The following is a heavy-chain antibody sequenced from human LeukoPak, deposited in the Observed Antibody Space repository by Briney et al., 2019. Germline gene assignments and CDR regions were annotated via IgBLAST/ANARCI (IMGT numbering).Heavy chain of an antibody. J-gene: IGHJ3*02. Sequence: SETLSFTCTVSGGSISSYYWSWIRQPPGKGLEWIGSIYHSGNTYYNPSLKSRVTMSVDTSKNQFSLKLSSVTAADTAVYYCARRTAAAPGAFDIWGQGTMVTVSS. CDR1: GGSISSYY. V-gene: IGHV4-59*04. CDR2: IYHSGNT. D-gene: IGHD6-13*01. CDR3: ARRTAAAPGAFDI.